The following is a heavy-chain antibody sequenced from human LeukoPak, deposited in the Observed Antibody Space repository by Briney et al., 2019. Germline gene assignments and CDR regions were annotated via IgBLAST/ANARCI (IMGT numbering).Heavy chain of an antibody. J-gene: IGHJ4*02. CDR1: GFTFSNYA. Sequence: GGSLRLSCVASGFTFSNYAMSWVRQAPGKGLEWVSTVSASGSTSYYAGSVKGRFTISRDNSRDTLYLQMNILRAQDTAVYYCAKSRGIYCRSSTCSFDYWGQGILVTVSS. CDR3: AKSRGIYCRSSTCSFDY. V-gene: IGHV3-23*01. D-gene: IGHD2-2*01. CDR2: VSASGSTS.